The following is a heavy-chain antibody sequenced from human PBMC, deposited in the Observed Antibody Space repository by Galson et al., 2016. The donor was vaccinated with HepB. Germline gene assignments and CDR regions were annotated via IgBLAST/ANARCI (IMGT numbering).Heavy chain of an antibody. D-gene: IGHD2-21*02. Sequence: SVKVSCKASGYSFTNYYMHWVRQAPGQGLEWMGTINPSDDTSSYAQKFQGRVTLTRDTSRSTVYMELSSLRAEDTAVYYCATELPRRRYFEYWGPGTLVTVSS. J-gene: IGHJ4*02. CDR2: INPSDDTS. CDR3: ATELPRRRYFEY. V-gene: IGHV1-46*01. CDR1: GYSFTNYY.